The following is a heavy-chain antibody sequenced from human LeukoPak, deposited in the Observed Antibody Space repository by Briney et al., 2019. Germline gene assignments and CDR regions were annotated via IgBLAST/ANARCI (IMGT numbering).Heavy chain of an antibody. D-gene: IGHD3-9*01. CDR2: ISAYNGNT. CDR1: GYTFTSYG. V-gene: IGHV1-18*01. J-gene: IGHJ4*02. Sequence: ASVKVSCKASGYTFTSYGISWVRQAPGQGLEWMGWISAYNGNTNYAQNLQGRVTMTTDTSTSTAYMELRSLRSDDTAVYYCAGDYNILAGYSEFDYWGQGTLVTVSS. CDR3: AGDYNILAGYSEFDY.